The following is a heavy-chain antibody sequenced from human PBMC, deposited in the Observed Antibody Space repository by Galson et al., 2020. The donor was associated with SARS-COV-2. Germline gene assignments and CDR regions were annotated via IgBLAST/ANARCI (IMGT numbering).Heavy chain of an antibody. V-gene: IGHV4-4*07. CDR2: IYTSGST. CDR1: GGSISSYY. Sequence: SETLSLTCTVSGGSISSYYWSWIRQPAGKGLEWIGRIYTSGSTNYNPSLKSRVTMSVDTSKNQFSLKLSSVTAADTAVYYCAREPKGWVAGDIYFDYWGQGTLVTVSS. J-gene: IGHJ4*02. D-gene: IGHD6-19*01. CDR3: AREPKGWVAGDIYFDY.